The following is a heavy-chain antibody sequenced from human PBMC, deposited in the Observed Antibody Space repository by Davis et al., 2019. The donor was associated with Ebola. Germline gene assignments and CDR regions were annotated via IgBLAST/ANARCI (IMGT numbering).Heavy chain of an antibody. CDR2: IYYSGST. V-gene: IGHV4-61*05. CDR1: GGSISSSSYY. J-gene: IGHJ4*02. D-gene: IGHD3-16*01. Sequence: SETLSLTCTVSGGSISSSSYYWGWIRQPPGKGLEWIGYIYYSGSTNYNPSLKSRVTISVDTSKNQFSLKLSSVTAADTAVHYCARHALGYGFGLNYWGQGTLVTVSS. CDR3: ARHALGYGFGLNY.